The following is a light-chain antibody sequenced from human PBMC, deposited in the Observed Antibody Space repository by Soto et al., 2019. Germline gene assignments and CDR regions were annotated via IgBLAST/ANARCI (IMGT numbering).Light chain of an antibody. J-gene: IGKJ5*01. CDR1: RSVSSY. Sequence: IVLTQSPATLYLSPGESATLSCRATRSVSSYLAWYQQKPGQAPRLLIYDASSRPTDIPARFSGSGSGTDFTLTISSLEPEDFALYYCQQRSNWPITFCQGTLLEI. CDR3: QQRSNWPIT. CDR2: DAS. V-gene: IGKV3-11*01.